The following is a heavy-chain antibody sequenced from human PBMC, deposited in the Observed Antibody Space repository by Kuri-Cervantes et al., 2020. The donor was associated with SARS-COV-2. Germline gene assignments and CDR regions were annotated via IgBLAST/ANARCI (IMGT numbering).Heavy chain of an antibody. J-gene: IGHJ5*02. Sequence: GESLKISCAASGFTVSSNYMSWVRQAPGKGLEWVSVIYSGGSTYYADSVKGRFTISRENAKNSLYLQMNSLRAEDTAVYYCARGDLGYCSGGSCYNWFDPWGQGTLVTVSS. CDR3: ARGDLGYCSGGSCYNWFDP. CDR2: IYSGGST. V-gene: IGHV3-53*01. D-gene: IGHD2-15*01. CDR1: GFTVSSNY.